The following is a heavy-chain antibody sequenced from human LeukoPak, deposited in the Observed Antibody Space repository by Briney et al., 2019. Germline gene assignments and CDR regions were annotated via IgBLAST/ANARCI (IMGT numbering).Heavy chain of an antibody. CDR1: GFSFSSYS. CDR2: ISASGNYT. Sequence: GGSLRLSCAAPGFSFSSYSMNWVRQAPGRGLEWVSSISASGNYTYYADSVKGRFTISRDSAENSLYLQMNSLGAEDTAVYYCARGLYYYGTDAFDIWGQGTMVTVS. V-gene: IGHV3-21*01. CDR3: ARGLYYYGTDAFDI. J-gene: IGHJ3*02. D-gene: IGHD3-16*01.